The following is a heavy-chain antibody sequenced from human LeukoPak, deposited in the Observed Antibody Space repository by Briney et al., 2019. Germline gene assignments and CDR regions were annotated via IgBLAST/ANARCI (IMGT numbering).Heavy chain of an antibody. CDR2: ISGSGAST. CDR3: AFSLGGESYYFDY. Sequence: GGSLRLSCAASGFTFSSYAMSWVRQAPGKGLEWVSAISGSGASTYYADSVKGRFTISRDNSKNTLYLQMNSLRAEDTAIYYCAFSLGGESYYFDYWGQGTLVTVSS. J-gene: IGHJ4*02. CDR1: GFTFSSYA. D-gene: IGHD3-10*01. V-gene: IGHV3-23*01.